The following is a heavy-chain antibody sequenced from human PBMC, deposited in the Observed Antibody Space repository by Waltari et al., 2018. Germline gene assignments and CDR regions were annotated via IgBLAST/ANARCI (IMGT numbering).Heavy chain of an antibody. D-gene: IGHD2-21*02. CDR3: ARGCGGDCYSGYDY. J-gene: IGHJ4*02. CDR1: GGSFSGYY. V-gene: IGHV4-34*01. Sequence: QVQLQQWGAGLLKPSETLSLTCAVYGGSFSGYYCSWIRQPPGRGLGWIRGINHSGSTNCNPSLKRRVTVSLDTSKNQFSLKLSSVTAADTAGYYCARGCGGDCYSGYDYWGQGTLVTVSS. CDR2: INHSGST.